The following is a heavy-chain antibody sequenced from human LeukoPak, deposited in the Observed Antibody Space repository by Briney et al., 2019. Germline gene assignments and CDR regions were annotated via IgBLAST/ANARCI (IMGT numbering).Heavy chain of an antibody. CDR2: ISSSSSYI. Sequence: PGGSLRLSCAASGFTVSSNYMNWVRQAPGKWLEWVSSISSSSSYIYYADSVKGRFTISRDNAKNSLYLQMNSLRAEDTAVYYCARERYGSGSRIPDYWGQGTLVTVSS. D-gene: IGHD3-10*01. CDR1: GFTVSSNY. CDR3: ARERYGSGSRIPDY. V-gene: IGHV3-21*01. J-gene: IGHJ4*02.